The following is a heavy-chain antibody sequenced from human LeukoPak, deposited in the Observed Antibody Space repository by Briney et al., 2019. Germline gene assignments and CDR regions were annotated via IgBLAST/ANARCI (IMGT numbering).Heavy chain of an antibody. Sequence: PGGSLRLSCAASGFTFSSYAMHWVRQAPGKGLEYVSAISIHGGDTYYANSVKGRFTISRDNSKNTLYLQMGSLRAEDMAVYYCARVLRDASGYYDYWGQGTLVTVS. CDR3: ARVLRDASGYYDY. J-gene: IGHJ4*02. V-gene: IGHV3-64*01. CDR1: GFTFSSYA. CDR2: ISIHGGDT. D-gene: IGHD3-22*01.